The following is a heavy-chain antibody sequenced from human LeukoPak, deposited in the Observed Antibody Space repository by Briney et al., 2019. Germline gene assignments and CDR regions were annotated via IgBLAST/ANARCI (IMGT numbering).Heavy chain of an antibody. V-gene: IGHV3-48*01. D-gene: IGHD3-16*01. CDR3: ARDGGWQDDY. J-gene: IGHJ4*02. Sequence: GGSLRLSCAASGFTFSSYSMNWIRQAPGKGLEWVSYMDSSGSSVHYADSVKGRFTISRDNAKNSLNLQMNSLRAEDTAVYYCARDGGWQDDYWGQGTLVTVSS. CDR1: GFTFSSYS. CDR2: MDSSGSSV.